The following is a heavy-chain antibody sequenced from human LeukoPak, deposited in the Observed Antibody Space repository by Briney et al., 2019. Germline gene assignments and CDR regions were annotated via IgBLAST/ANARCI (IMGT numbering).Heavy chain of an antibody. CDR2: IIPVFRTP. CDR3: ARVDRYFFYLDV. J-gene: IGHJ6*03. Sequence: GASVKVSCKASGGTSSTYTITWVRQAPGQGLEWMGGIIPVFRTPDYAQKFQGRVTITTDESTSTAYMELSSLKSDDTAIYYCARVDRYFFYLDVWGQGTTVTVSS. CDR1: GGTSSTYT. V-gene: IGHV1-69*05.